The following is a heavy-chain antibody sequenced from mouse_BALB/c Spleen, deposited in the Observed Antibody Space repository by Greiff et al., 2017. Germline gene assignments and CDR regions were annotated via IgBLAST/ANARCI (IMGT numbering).Heavy chain of an antibody. CDR3: ARRGILGSFYFDY. V-gene: IGHV1-4*02. CDR2: INPSSGYT. CDR1: GYTFTSYT. J-gene: IGHJ2*01. Sequence: VQLQQSAAELARPGASVKMSCKASGYTFTSYTMHWVKQRPGQGLEWIGYINPSSGYTEYNQKFKDKTTLTADKSSSTAYMQLSSLTSEDSAVYYCARRGILGSFYFDYWGQGTTLTVSS. D-gene: IGHD4-1*01.